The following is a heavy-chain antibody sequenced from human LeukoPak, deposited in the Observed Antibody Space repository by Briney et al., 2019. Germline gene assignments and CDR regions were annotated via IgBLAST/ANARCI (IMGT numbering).Heavy chain of an antibody. D-gene: IGHD5-24*01. CDR2: IYYSGST. Sequence: PSETLSLTCAVSGYSISSGFHWGWIRQPPVKGLEWIGSIYYSGSTYYNPALKSRATISVDTSKNQFSLKLSSVTAADTAVYFCARRSNGYNVWGQGILVTVSS. CDR3: ARRSNGYNV. V-gene: IGHV4-38-2*01. J-gene: IGHJ4*02. CDR1: GYSISSGFH.